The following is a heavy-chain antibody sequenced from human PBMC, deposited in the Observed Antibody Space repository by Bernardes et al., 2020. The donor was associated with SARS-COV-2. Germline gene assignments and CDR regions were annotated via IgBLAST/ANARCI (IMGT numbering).Heavy chain of an antibody. D-gene: IGHD3-10*01. V-gene: IGHV3-23*01. CDR3: AKDGRRGLLWFGEGGRKYGMDV. Sequence: GSLRLSCAASGFTFSSYAMSWVRQAPGKGLEWVSAISGSGGSTYYADSVKGRFTISRDNSKNTLYLQMNSLRAEDTAVYYCAKDGRRGLLWFGEGGRKYGMDVWGQGTTVTVSS. CDR1: GFTFSSYA. CDR2: ISGSGGST. J-gene: IGHJ6*02.